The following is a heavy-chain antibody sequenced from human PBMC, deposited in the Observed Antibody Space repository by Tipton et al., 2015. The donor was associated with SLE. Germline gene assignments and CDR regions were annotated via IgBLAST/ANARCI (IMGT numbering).Heavy chain of an antibody. Sequence: TLSLTCTVSGGSINNGDYYWSWIRQPAGKGLEWIGYIYNSASTYYHPSLKSRVTISVDASKNQFSLKLSSVTAADTAVYYCARSELAYCSGGSCYSLGYWGQGTMVTVSS. D-gene: IGHD2-15*01. V-gene: IGHV4-61*09. CDR3: ARSELAYCSGGSCYSLGY. J-gene: IGHJ3*01. CDR1: GGSINNGDYY. CDR2: IYNSAST.